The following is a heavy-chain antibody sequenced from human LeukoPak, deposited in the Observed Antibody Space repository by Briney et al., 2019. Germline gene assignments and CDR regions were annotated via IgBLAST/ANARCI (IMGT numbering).Heavy chain of an antibody. CDR1: GFAFNTYW. Sequence: GGSLRLSCAASGFAFNTYWMNWVRQAPGKGLEWVSYISSSSTIYYADSVKGRFTISRDNAKNSLYLQMNSLRAEDTAVYYCGSIAAAGIRGDTFDYWGQGTLVTVSS. CDR3: GSIAAAGIRGDTFDY. V-gene: IGHV3-48*04. CDR2: ISSSSTI. D-gene: IGHD6-13*01. J-gene: IGHJ4*02.